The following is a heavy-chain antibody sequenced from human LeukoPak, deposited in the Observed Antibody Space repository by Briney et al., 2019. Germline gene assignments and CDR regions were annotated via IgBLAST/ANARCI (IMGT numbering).Heavy chain of an antibody. J-gene: IGHJ5*02. Sequence: SETLSLTCAVYGGSFSGYYWSWIRQPPGKGLEWIGEINHSGSTNYNPSLKSRVTISVDTSKSQFSLKLSSVTAADTAVYYCARDSGTTGEVKFDPGGQGTLVTVSS. CDR3: ARDSGTTGEVKFDP. CDR1: GGSFSGYY. V-gene: IGHV4-34*01. CDR2: INHSGST. D-gene: IGHD3-10*01.